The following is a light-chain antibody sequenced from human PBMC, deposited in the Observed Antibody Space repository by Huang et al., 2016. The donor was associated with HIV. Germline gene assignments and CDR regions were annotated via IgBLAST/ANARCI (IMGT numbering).Light chain of an antibody. CDR1: QDIGNY. J-gene: IGKJ5*01. CDR3: QKYNSAPRIT. V-gene: IGKV1-27*01. CDR2: SAS. Sequence: DIQMTQSPASLSASVGDRVTITCRASQDIGNYLAWYQQRPGKAPKLLIYSASTLQSGVAARCSGFGSGTYFTLTISSLQPEDIATYYCQKYNSAPRITFGQVTRLDIK.